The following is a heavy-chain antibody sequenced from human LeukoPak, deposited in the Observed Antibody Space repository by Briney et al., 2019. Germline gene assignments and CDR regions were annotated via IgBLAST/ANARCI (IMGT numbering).Heavy chain of an antibody. V-gene: IGHV1-46*01. D-gene: IGHD3-3*01. CDR3: ARELRSRVTIFGVVTRDAFDI. CDR1: GYTFTSYY. J-gene: IGHJ3*02. CDR2: ISPSGGST. Sequence: ASVKVSCKASGYTFTSYYMHWVRQAPGQGLEWMGIISPSGGSTSYAQKFQGRVTMTRDTSTSTVYMELSSLRSEDTAVYYCARELRSRVTIFGVVTRDAFDIWGQGTMVTVSS.